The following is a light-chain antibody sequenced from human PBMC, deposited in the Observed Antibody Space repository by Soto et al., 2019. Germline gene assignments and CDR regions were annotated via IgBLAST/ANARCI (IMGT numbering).Light chain of an antibody. Sequence: DIQVTQSPSSLSASVGDRVTITCRASQGVGDRLGWYQQKPGTAPKRLIYATSNLESGVPSRFSGSGSGTEFTLTISRLQPEDLATYYCLQHNSFPFAFGPGNKVDFK. V-gene: IGKV1-17*01. J-gene: IGKJ3*01. CDR3: LQHNSFPFA. CDR1: QGVGDR. CDR2: ATS.